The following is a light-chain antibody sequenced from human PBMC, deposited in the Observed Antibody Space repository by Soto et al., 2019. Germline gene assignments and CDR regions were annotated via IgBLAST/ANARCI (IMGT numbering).Light chain of an antibody. Sequence: DIQMTQSPSSLSASLGDRVTITCRASQSISRHLNWYQQKPGKAPKLLIYAASSLQSGVPSRFSGSGSGTHFTLTISRLQPEDFATYYCQQANTFPLTFGQGTRMEIK. V-gene: IGKV1-39*01. J-gene: IGKJ5*01. CDR2: AAS. CDR1: QSISRH. CDR3: QQANTFPLT.